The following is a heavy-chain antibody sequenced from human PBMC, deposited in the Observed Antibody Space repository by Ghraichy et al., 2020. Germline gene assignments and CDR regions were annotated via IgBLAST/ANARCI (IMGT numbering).Heavy chain of an antibody. CDR3: ARDLGSWYLPTSYMDV. J-gene: IGHJ6*03. CDR2: IYTSGST. D-gene: IGHD6-13*01. CDR1: GGSISSYY. V-gene: IGHV4-4*09. Sequence: SETLSLTCTVSGGSISSYYWSWIRQPPGKGLEWIGYIYTSGSTNYNPSLKSRVTISVDTSKNQFSLKLSSVTAADTAVYYCARDLGSWYLPTSYMDVWGQGTTVTVSS.